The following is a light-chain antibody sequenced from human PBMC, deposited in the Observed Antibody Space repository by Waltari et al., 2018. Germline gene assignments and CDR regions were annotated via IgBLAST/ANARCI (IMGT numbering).Light chain of an antibody. CDR3: MQGTHWPPWT. CDR2: KVS. J-gene: IGKJ1*01. Sequence: DVVMTQSPLSLPVTLGQPASIPCRPSQSLVHSDGNTYLSWFQQRPGQSPRRLIYKVSNRDSGVPDRFSGSGSGTDFTLKISRVEAEDVGVYYCMQGTHWPPWTFGQGTKVEIQ. CDR1: QSLVHSDGNTY. V-gene: IGKV2-30*02.